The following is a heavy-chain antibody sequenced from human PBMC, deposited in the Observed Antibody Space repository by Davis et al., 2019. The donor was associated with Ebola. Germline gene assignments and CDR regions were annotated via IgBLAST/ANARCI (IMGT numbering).Heavy chain of an antibody. CDR3: AREVRSYCSGGSCLPRGGMDA. J-gene: IGHJ6*02. V-gene: IGHV1-46*01. D-gene: IGHD2-15*01. CDR1: GYTFTSYY. CDR2: INPSGGST. Sequence: AASVKVSCKASGYTFTSYYMHWVRQAPGQGLEWMGIINPSGGSTSYAQKFQGRVTMTRDTSTSTVYMELSSLRSEDTAVYYCAREVRSYCSGGSCLPRGGMDAWGQGTTVTVSS.